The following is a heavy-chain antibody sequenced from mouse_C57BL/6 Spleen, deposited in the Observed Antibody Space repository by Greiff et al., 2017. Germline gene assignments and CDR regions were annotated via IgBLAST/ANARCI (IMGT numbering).Heavy chain of an antibody. CDR3: AKAYYSNLYAMDY. D-gene: IGHD2-5*01. CDR1: GFSLTSYG. V-gene: IGHV2-2*01. J-gene: IGHJ4*01. Sequence: QVQLQQSGPGLVQPSQSLSITCTVSGFSLTSYGVHWVRQSPGTGLEWLGVIWSGGSTDYNAAFISRLSISKDNSKSQVFIKMNSLQADDTAIYXCAKAYYSNLYAMDYWGQGTSVTVSS. CDR2: IWSGGST.